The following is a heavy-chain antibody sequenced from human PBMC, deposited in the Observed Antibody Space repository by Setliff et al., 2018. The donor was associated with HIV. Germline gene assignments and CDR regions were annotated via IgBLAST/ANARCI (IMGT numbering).Heavy chain of an antibody. V-gene: IGHV4-38-2*02. CDR2: IFYSGSA. D-gene: IGHD3-22*01. Sequence: SETLSLTCTVSGDSISSDFYWGWIRQPPGKGREWIGSIFYSGSANYNPSLTSPVTISVDTSKNQFSLKPRSVTAADTAVYWCAREDSSYHYFDSWGQGMLVTVSS. J-gene: IGHJ4*02. CDR3: AREDSSYHYFDS. CDR1: GDSISSDFY.